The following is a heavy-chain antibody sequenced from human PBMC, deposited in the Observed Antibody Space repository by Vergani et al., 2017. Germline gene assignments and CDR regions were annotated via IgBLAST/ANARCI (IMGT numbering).Heavy chain of an antibody. J-gene: IGHJ6*02. D-gene: IGHD3-10*01. CDR3: ARDQSITMVRGVVYGMDV. Sequence: QVQLVQSGAEVKKPGSSVKVSCKASGGTFSSYTISWVRQAPGQGLEWMGRIIPILGIAHYAQKFQGRVTITADKSTSTAYMELSSLRSEDTAVYYCARDQSITMVRGVVYGMDVWGQGTTVTVSS. V-gene: IGHV1-69*08. CDR1: GGTFSSYT. CDR2: IIPILGIA.